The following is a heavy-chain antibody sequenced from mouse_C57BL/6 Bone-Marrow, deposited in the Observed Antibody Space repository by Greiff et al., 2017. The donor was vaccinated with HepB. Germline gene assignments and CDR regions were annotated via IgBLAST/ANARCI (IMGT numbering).Heavy chain of an antibody. CDR2: IDTSDSYT. V-gene: IGHV1-59*01. Sequence: QVQLQQPGAELVRPGTSVKLSCKASGYTFTSYWMHWVKQRPGQGLEWIGVIDTSDSYTNYNQKFKGKATLTVDTSSSTAYMQLSSLTSEYSAVYYCARGGYYGNYGYYAMDYWGQGTSVTVSS. CDR1: GYTFTSYW. D-gene: IGHD2-1*01. J-gene: IGHJ4*01. CDR3: ARGGYYGNYGYYAMDY.